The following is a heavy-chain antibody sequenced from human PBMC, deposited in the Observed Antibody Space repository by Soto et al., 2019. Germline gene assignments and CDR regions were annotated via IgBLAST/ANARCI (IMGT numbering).Heavy chain of an antibody. D-gene: IGHD2-8*01. CDR2: INHSGST. Sequence: PSETLTLTCAVYGGSFSGYCWSWIRQPPGKGLELIGEINHSGSTNYNASLKNRVTISVDTSKNHFPLKLSSVTVADKAVYNCARVAKILYDRSLLSLISSNWFDPWGQGTLVTVSS. V-gene: IGHV4-34*01. CDR1: GGSFSGYC. J-gene: IGHJ5*02. CDR3: ARVAKILYDRSLLSLISSNWFDP.